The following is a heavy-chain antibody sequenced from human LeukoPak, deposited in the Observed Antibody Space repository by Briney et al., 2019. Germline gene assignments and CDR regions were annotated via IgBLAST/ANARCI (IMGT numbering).Heavy chain of an antibody. CDR1: GYTFTSYG. D-gene: IGHD3-22*01. J-gene: IGHJ6*03. V-gene: IGHV1-18*01. CDR2: ISAYNGNT. Sequence: ASVKVSCKASGYTFTSYGISWVRQAPGQGLEWMGWISAYNGNTNYAQKLQGRVTMTTDTSTSTAYMELRSLRSDDTAVYCCARDGSPELYYYDSSATGYYMDVWGKGTTVTVSS. CDR3: ARDGSPELYYYDSSATGYYMDV.